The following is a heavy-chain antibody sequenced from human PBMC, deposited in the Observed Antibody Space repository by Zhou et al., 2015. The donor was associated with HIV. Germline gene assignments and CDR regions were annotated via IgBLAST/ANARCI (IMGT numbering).Heavy chain of an antibody. J-gene: IGHJ4*02. V-gene: IGHV3-48*04. D-gene: IGHD2-15*01. CDR2: ISSSSSTI. CDR3: ANSLIPIVVVVAATHFDY. CDR1: GFTFSRYG. Sequence: VQLLESGGGVVQPGRSLRLSCAASGFTFSRYGMHWVRQAPGKGLEWVSYISSSSSTIYYADSVKGRFTISRDIAQNSLYLQMNSLRAEDTAVYYCANSLIPIVVVVAATHFDYWGQGTLVTVSS.